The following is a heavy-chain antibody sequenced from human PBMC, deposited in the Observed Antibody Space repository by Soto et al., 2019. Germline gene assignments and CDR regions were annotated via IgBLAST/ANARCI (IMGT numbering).Heavy chain of an antibody. CDR2: ISGSGGST. D-gene: IGHD2-21*02. CDR3: ASEPQTVVTPHAFDI. V-gene: IGHV3-23*01. J-gene: IGHJ3*02. Sequence: GGSLRLSCAASGFTFSSYAMSWVRQAPGKRLEWVSAISGSGGSTYYADPVKGRFTISRDNSKNTLYLQMNSLRAEDTAVYYCASEPQTVVTPHAFDIWGQGTMVTVSS. CDR1: GFTFSSYA.